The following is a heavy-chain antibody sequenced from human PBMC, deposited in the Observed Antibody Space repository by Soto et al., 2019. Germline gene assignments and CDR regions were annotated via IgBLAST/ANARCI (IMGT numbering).Heavy chain of an antibody. CDR3: AGSYIAVAGTDYYGLDV. D-gene: IGHD6-19*01. CDR2: IYPGDSDT. V-gene: IGHV5-51*01. J-gene: IGHJ6*02. CDR1: GYSFTSYW. Sequence: GESLKISCKGSGYSFTSYWIGWVRQMPGKGLEWMGIIYPGDSDTRYSPSFQGQVTISADKSISTAYLQWSSLKASDTAMYYCAGSYIAVAGTDYYGLDVWGQGTTVTVSS.